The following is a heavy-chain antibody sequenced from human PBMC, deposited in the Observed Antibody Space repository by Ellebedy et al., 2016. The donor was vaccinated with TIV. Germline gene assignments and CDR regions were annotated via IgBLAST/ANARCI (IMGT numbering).Heavy chain of an antibody. D-gene: IGHD4-17*01. V-gene: IGHV1-18*04. J-gene: IGHJ4*02. Sequence: AASVKVSCKASGYTFTNYGISWVRQAPGQGPEWMGWISGYNGNTYSAQKLQGRVTMTTDTSTSTAYMELRSLRSDDTAVYYCARFVDGDYEDYWGQGALVTVSS. CDR1: GYTFTNYG. CDR2: ISGYNGNT. CDR3: ARFVDGDYEDY.